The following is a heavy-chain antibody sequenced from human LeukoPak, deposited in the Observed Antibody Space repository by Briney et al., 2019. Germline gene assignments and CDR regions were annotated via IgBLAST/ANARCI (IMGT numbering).Heavy chain of an antibody. D-gene: IGHD5-18*01. CDR2: ISGSGGST. J-gene: IGHJ6*02. V-gene: IGHV3-23*01. CDR3: AKDGRYSGMDV. Sequence: GGSLRLSCAASGFTSSSYAMSSVRQAPGEGLEWVSAISGSGGSTYYADSVKGRFTISRHNSKNTLYLQMISLRAEDTAVYYCAKDGRYSGMDVWGQGTTVTVSS. CDR1: GFTSSSYA.